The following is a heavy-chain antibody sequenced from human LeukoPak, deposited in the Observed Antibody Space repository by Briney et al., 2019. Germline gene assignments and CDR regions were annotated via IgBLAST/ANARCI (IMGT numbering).Heavy chain of an antibody. D-gene: IGHD3-10*01. Sequence: QSGGSLRLSCAASGFTFNFFSMYWVRQSPSNGLEWVAVISYDATNEYYADSVRGRFTISRDDSKSTLYLQMNSLRAEDTAVYYCVRDFASGSYYNLFDYWGQGTLVTVSS. CDR1: GFTFNFFS. J-gene: IGHJ4*02. CDR3: VRDFASGSYYNLFDY. V-gene: IGHV3-30*04. CDR2: ISYDATNE.